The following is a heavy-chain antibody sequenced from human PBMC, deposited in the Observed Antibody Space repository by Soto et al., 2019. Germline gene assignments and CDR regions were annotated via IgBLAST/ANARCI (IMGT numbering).Heavy chain of an antibody. CDR3: ASNFYGGEYYYYYGMDV. J-gene: IGHJ6*02. Sequence: ASVKVSCKASGYTFTSYGISWVRQAPGQGLEWMGWISAYNGNTNYAQKLQGRVTMTTGTSTSTAYMELRSLRSDDTAVYYCASNFYGGEYYYYYGMDVWGQGTTVTVSS. CDR1: GYTFTSYG. D-gene: IGHD3-10*01. V-gene: IGHV1-18*04. CDR2: ISAYNGNT.